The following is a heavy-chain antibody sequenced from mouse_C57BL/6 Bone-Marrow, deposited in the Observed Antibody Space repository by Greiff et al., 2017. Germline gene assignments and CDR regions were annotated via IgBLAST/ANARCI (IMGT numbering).Heavy chain of an antibody. CDR2: IYTSDSET. J-gene: IGHJ3*01. D-gene: IGHD1-1*01. CDR3: ARRGYYGSSYWFAY. Sequence: QVQLQQPGAELVRPGSSVKLSCKASGYTFTSYWMDWVKQRPGQGLEWIGNIYTSDSETHYNQKFKDKATLTVDKSSSTAYMQLSSLTSEDSAVYYCARRGYYGSSYWFAYWGQGTLVTVSA. V-gene: IGHV1-61*01. CDR1: GYTFTSYW.